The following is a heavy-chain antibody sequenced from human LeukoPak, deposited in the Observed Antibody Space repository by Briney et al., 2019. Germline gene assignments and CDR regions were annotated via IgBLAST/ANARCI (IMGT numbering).Heavy chain of an antibody. D-gene: IGHD1-1*01. CDR1: GGSFSGYY. Sequence: SETLSLTCAVYGGSFSGYYWSRIRQPPGKGLEWIGEINHSGSTNYNPSLKSRVTISVDTSKNQFSLKLSSVTAADTAVYYCARGSRTYSYYYYGMDVWGQGTTVTVSS. J-gene: IGHJ6*02. V-gene: IGHV4-34*01. CDR3: ARGSRTYSYYYYGMDV. CDR2: INHSGST.